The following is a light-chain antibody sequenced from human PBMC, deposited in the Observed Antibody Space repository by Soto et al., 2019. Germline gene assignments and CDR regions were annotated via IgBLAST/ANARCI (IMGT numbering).Light chain of an antibody. CDR2: GNT. CDR3: QSYDSSLSASYV. CDR1: SSNIGAGCE. V-gene: IGLV1-40*01. Sequence: QSVLTQPAAMSGAPGQRVTISYTGCSSNIGAGCEVHWYQHLPGKAPKLLIYGNTNRPSGVPDRFSGSKSGTSASLAITGLQAEDEADYYCQSYDSSLSASYVFGGGTKVTVL. J-gene: IGLJ1*01.